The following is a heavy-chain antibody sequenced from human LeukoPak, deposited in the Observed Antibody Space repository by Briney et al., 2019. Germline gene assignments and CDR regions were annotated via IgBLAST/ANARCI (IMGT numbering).Heavy chain of an antibody. J-gene: IGHJ3*02. Sequence: ASVKVSCKASGYTFTSYYMHWVRQAPGQGLEWMGIINPSGGSTSYAQKFQGRVTMTRDTSTSTVYMELSSLRSEDTAVYYCAGVLMYSGSYSEAFDIWGQGTMVTVSS. CDR3: AGVLMYSGSYSEAFDI. CDR2: INPSGGST. V-gene: IGHV1-46*01. CDR1: GYTFTSYY. D-gene: IGHD1-26*01.